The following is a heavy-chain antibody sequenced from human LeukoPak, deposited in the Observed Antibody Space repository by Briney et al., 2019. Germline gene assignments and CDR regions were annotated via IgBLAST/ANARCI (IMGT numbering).Heavy chain of an antibody. J-gene: IGHJ4*02. CDR1: GFTFSSYG. Sequence: GGSLRLSCAASGFTFSSYGMSWVRQAPGKGLEWVSTISGSGGSTYYADSVKGRFTISRDNSKNTLYLQMNSLRAEDTAVYYCAKWYYDILTGYPKYYFDYWGQGTLVTVSS. CDR3: AKWYYDILTGYPKYYFDY. V-gene: IGHV3-23*01. CDR2: ISGSGGST. D-gene: IGHD3-9*01.